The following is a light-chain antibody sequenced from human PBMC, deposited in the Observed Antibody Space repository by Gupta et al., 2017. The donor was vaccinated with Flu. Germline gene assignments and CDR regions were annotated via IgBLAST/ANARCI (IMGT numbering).Light chain of an antibody. V-gene: IGKV3-15*01. CDR1: QSVSSN. J-gene: IGKJ5*01. CDR2: GAS. CDR3: QQYNSGIT. Sequence: SPATLSVSPGERATLSCRASQSVSSNLAWYQQKPGQAPRLLIYGASTRATGIPARFSGNGSGTEFTLTISSLQSEDFAVYYCQQYNSGITFGQGTRLEIK.